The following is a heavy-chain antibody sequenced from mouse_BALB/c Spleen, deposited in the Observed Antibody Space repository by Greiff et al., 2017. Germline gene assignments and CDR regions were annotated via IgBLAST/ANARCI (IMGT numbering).Heavy chain of an antibody. CDR1: GFSLTDYG. CDR3: AKHGEGDSYYYAMDY. D-gene: IGHD3-3*01. J-gene: IGHJ4*01. CDR2: IWGGGST. V-gene: IGHV2-6-5*01. Sequence: VKLMESGPGLVAPSQSLSITCTVSGFSLTDYGVSWIRQPPGKGLEWLGVIWGGGSTYYNSALKSRLSISKDNSKSQVFLKMNSLQTDDTAMYYCAKHGEGDSYYYAMDYWGQGTSVTVSS.